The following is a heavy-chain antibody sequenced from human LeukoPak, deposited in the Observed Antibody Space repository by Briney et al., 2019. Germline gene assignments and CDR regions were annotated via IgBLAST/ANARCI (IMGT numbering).Heavy chain of an antibody. CDR3: AREYCGGDCYPFLSGLFDY. CDR1: GGSISSGSYY. Sequence: ASETLSLTCTVSGGSISSGSYYWSWIRQPTGKGLEWIGRIYTSGSTNYNPSLKSRVTISVDTSKNQFSLKLSSVTAADTAVYYCAREYCGGDCYPFLSGLFDYWGQGTLVTVSS. D-gene: IGHD2-21*02. V-gene: IGHV4-61*02. J-gene: IGHJ4*02. CDR2: IYTSGST.